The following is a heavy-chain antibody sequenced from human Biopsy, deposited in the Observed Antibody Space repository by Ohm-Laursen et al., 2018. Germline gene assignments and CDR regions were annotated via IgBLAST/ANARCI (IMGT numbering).Heavy chain of an antibody. V-gene: IGHV1-2*02. CDR2: INPKNGDT. Sequence: ASVKVSCKASGYTFTGYYIHWVRQAPGQGLEWMGYINPKNGDTNYEQKFRGRVTVTRDTSINTPYVDLSRLTPDDTAVYYCARESNPKRLGDWGQGTLVTVSS. CDR3: ARESNPKRLGD. J-gene: IGHJ4*02. CDR1: GYTFTGYY. D-gene: IGHD3-16*01.